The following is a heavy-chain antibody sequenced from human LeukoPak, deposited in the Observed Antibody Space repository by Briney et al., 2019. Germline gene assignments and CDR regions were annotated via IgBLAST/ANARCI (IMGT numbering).Heavy chain of an antibody. V-gene: IGHV1-24*01. D-gene: IGHD3-10*01. J-gene: IGHJ5*02. CDR1: GYTLTELS. CDR3: ATAFGSGSYGVTNWFDP. CDR2: FDPEDGET. Sequence: VASVKVSCKVSGYTLTELSMHWVRQAPGKGVEWMGGFDPEDGETIYAQKFQGRVTMTEDTSTDTAYMELSSLRSEDTAVHYCATAFGSGSYGVTNWFDPWGQGTLVTVSS.